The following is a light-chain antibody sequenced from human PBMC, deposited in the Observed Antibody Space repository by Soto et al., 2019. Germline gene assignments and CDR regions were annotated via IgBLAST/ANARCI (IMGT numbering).Light chain of an antibody. Sequence: DIQMTQSPSSLSASVGDRVTITCRASQGISNYLAWYQQKPGRVPKLLIYVASTLQSGVPSRFSGSGSGTDFTLTISSLQPEDVATYYCQKYNSASWTFGQGTKVEIK. V-gene: IGKV1-27*01. CDR3: QKYNSASWT. CDR1: QGISNY. CDR2: VAS. J-gene: IGKJ1*01.